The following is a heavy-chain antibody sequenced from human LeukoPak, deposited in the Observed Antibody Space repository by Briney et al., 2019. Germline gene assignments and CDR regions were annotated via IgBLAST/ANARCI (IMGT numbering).Heavy chain of an antibody. CDR2: ISSSSSYI. V-gene: IGHV3-21*01. J-gene: IGHJ1*01. D-gene: IGHD3-22*01. CDR3: ASRDSSGYREYFQH. CDR1: GFTFSSYS. Sequence: GGSLRLSCAASGFTFSSYSMNWVRQAPGKGLEWVSSISSSSSYIYYADSVKGRFTISRDNAKNSLYLQMNSLRAEDTAVYYCASRDSSGYREYFQHWGQGTLVTVSS.